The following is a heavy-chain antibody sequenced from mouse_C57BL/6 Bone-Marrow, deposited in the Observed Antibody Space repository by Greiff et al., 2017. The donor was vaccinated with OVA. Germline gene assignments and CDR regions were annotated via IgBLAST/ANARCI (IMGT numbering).Heavy chain of an antibody. CDR1: GYTFTSYW. Sequence: QVHVKQPGAELVKPGASVKLSCKASGYTFTSYWMQWVKQRPGQGLEWIGAIDPSDSYTTYNQKFKGKATLTVDTSSSTAYMQLSSLTSEDSAVYYCERRSTWLRRRGYAMDYWGQGTSVTVSS. D-gene: IGHD2-2*01. J-gene: IGHJ4*01. CDR2: IDPSDSYT. CDR3: ERRSTWLRRRGYAMDY. V-gene: IGHV1-50*01.